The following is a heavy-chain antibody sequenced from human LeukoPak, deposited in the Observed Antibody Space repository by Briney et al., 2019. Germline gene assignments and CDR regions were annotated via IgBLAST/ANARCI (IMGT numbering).Heavy chain of an antibody. CDR2: ISYDGDNK. Sequence: GGSLRLSCAASGFTFSSYAMSWVRQAPGKGLEWVAVISYDGDNKYYTDSVKGRFTISRDNSKNTLYLQMNSLGAEDTAVYYCAKLDSTIDYWGQGTLVTVSS. CDR1: GFTFSSYA. J-gene: IGHJ4*02. V-gene: IGHV3-30*18. CDR3: AKLDSTIDY. D-gene: IGHD2-2*01.